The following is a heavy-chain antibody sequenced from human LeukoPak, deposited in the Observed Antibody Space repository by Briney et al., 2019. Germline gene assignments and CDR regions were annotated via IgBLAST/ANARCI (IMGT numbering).Heavy chain of an antibody. D-gene: IGHD1-26*01. CDR2: ICPGDSDT. CDR3: AKSHGGGATHS. CDR1: GYSFTTYW. V-gene: IGHV5-51*01. J-gene: IGHJ4*02. Sequence: GESLKISCEASGYSFTTYWIGWVRQMPGKGLEWMGIICPGDSDTRYSPSFQGQVTISADKSTSTSYLQWSSLKASDTAMYYCAKSHGGGATHSWGQGTLVTVST.